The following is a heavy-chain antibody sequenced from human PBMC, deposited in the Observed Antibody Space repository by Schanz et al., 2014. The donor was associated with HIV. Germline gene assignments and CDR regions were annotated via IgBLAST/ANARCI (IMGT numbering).Heavy chain of an antibody. CDR1: GGRREKHG. J-gene: IGHJ5*02. Sequence: QVQLVESGGGGVQPGRGMREEWEASGGRREKHGMHWVRQAPGKGLEWVAVMSYDGIRKNYADSVKGRFTISRDNSKNTLNLQMNSLRPEDTAVYYCARGQPLLPHGCDPWGQGTLVTVSS. V-gene: IGHV3-33*05. CDR2: MSYDGIRK. CDR3: ARGQPLLPHGCDP. D-gene: IGHD2-15*01.